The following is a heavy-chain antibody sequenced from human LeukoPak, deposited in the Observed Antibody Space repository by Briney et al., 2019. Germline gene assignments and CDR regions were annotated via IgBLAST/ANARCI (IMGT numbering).Heavy chain of an antibody. CDR2: IRYDGSNK. D-gene: IGHD3-9*01. Sequence: GGSLRLSCAASGFTFSSYGMHWVRQAPGKGLEWVAFIRYDGSNKYYADSVKGRFTISRDNSKNTLYLQMNSLRAEDTAVYYCARESWVDRYFPAFDYWGQGTLVTVSS. CDR1: GFTFSSYG. CDR3: ARESWVDRYFPAFDY. J-gene: IGHJ4*02. V-gene: IGHV3-30*02.